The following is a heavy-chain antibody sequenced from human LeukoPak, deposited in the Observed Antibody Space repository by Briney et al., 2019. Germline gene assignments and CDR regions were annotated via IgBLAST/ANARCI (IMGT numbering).Heavy chain of an antibody. V-gene: IGHV1-46*01. J-gene: IGHJ4*02. CDR2: INPSGGSI. Sequence: ASVKVSCKASGYTFTSYYMHWVRQAPGQGLEWMGIINPSGGSISYAQKFQDRVAMTRDTSTSTVYMQLSSLRSEDTAVYYCARGLTHYGDYDAYWGQGTLVTVSS. CDR1: GYTFTSYY. D-gene: IGHD4-17*01. CDR3: ARGLTHYGDYDAY.